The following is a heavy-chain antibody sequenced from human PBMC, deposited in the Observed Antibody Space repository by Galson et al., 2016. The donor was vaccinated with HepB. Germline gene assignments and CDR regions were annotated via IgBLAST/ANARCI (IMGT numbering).Heavy chain of an antibody. D-gene: IGHD6-25*01. V-gene: IGHV3-23*01. Sequence: SLRLSCAASGFTFNNYAMSWVRQAPGKGLEWVSGISGSGNTTYYTDSVKGRFTISRDTSKNTLYLQMNSLRVEDTAVYYCARTQRRLFDFWGQGTLVTVSS. CDR3: ARTQRRLFDF. CDR1: GFTFNNYA. J-gene: IGHJ4*02. CDR2: ISGSGNTT.